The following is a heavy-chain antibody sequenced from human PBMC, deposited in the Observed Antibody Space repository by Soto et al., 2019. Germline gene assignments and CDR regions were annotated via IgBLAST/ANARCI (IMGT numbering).Heavy chain of an antibody. CDR3: ARDYCTSTSCYKFAY. D-gene: IGHD2-2*02. V-gene: IGHV5-10-1*01. Sequence: GESLKISCKGSGYSFTSYWISWVRQMPGKGLEWMGRIDPSDSYTNYSPSFQGHVTISADKSISTAYLQWSSLKASDTAMYYCARDYCTSTSCYKFAYWGQGTLVTVSS. J-gene: IGHJ4*02. CDR2: IDPSDSYT. CDR1: GYSFTSYW.